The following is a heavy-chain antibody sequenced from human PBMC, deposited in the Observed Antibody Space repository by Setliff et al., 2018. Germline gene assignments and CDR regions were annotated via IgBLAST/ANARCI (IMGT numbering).Heavy chain of an antibody. CDR2: IIPIFGTT. V-gene: IGHV1-69*05. CDR1: GGTFSNYD. Sequence: SVKVSCKASGGTFSNYDISWVQQAPGQGLEWMGGIIPIFGTTNYAQRFQGRVTITTDESTSTAYMELSSLRSEDTAVYYCARERGDIVTTTSYYYYLDVWGKGTTVTSP. CDR3: ARERGDIVTTTSYYYYLDV. J-gene: IGHJ6*03. D-gene: IGHD5-12*01.